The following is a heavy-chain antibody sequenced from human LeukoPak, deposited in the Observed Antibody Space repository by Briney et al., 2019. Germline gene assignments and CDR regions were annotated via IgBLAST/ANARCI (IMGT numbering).Heavy chain of an antibody. CDR2: IIPIFGTA. CDR1: GGTFSSYA. D-gene: IGHD2-21*01. Sequence: SVKVSCKASGGTFSSYAISWVRQAPGQGLEWMGGIIPIFGTANYAQKFQGRVTITTDESTSTAYMELSSLRSEDTAVYYCATDTYSGGILFDLWGRGTLVTVSS. V-gene: IGHV1-69*05. J-gene: IGHJ2*01. CDR3: ATDTYSGGILFDL.